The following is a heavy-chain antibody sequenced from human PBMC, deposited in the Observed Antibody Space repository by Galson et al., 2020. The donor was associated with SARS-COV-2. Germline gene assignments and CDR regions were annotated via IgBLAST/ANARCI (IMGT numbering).Heavy chain of an antibody. V-gene: IGHV3-33*02. J-gene: IGHJ1*01. CDR3: ARGSGLSSPPAHYDDTSVYFAEYFQD. Sequence: GGSLRLSCASSFSASGIHSVRQAPRKGLEWLAVIWYGGSFIYYADSARSRFTVSTDASTNTVHLEMNRLRADDTARYYCARGSGLSSPPAHYDDTSVYFAEYFQDWGLGTLVTVSS. CDR1: SFSASG. CDR2: IWYGGSFI. D-gene: IGHD3-22*01.